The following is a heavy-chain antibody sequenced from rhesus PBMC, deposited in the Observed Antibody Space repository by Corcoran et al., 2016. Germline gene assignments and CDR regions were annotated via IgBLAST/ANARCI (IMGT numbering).Heavy chain of an antibody. Sequence: QVQLQESGPGLVKPSETLSLTCAVSGGSISRSNWWTWIRQPPGKGPGGIGNIGDTSGSYYNPSLKSRVTISKDTSKNQFSLRLSSVTAADTALYYCARHPPPTSYTGAWGNRFDVWGAGVLVTVSS. J-gene: IGHJ5-1*01. V-gene: IGHV4-65*02. CDR1: GGSISRSNW. CDR3: ARHPPPTSYTGAWGNRFDV. CDR2: IGDTSGS. D-gene: IGHD2-15*01.